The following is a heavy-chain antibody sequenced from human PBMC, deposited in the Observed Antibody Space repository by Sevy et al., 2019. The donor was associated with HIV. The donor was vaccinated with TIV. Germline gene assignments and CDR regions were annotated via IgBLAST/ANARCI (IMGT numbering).Heavy chain of an antibody. J-gene: IGHJ6*03. D-gene: IGHD3-10*01. CDR1: GGSISSYY. V-gene: IGHV4-59*01. CDR3: ASSPYYYGSGSYYQNIYYYYYYMDV. CDR2: TYYSGST. Sequence: SETLSLTCTVSGGSISSYYWSWIRQPPGKGLEWIGYTYYSGSTNYNPSLKSRVTISVDTSKNQFSLKLSSVTAAETAVYYCASSPYYYGSGSYYQNIYYYYYYMDVWGKGTTVTVSS.